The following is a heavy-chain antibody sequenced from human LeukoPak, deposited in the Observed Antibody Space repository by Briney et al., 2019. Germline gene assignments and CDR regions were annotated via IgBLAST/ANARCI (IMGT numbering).Heavy chain of an antibody. V-gene: IGHV4-59*08. J-gene: IGHJ4*02. Sequence: SETLSLTCTVSGGSISSYYWSWIRQPPGKGLEWIGYIYYSGSTNYNPSLKSRVTISVDTSKNQFSLKLSSVTAADTAVYYCARGGSSSSGYFDYWGQGTLVTVSS. CDR2: IYYSGST. D-gene: IGHD6-6*01. CDR3: ARGGSSSSGYFDY. CDR1: GGSISSYY.